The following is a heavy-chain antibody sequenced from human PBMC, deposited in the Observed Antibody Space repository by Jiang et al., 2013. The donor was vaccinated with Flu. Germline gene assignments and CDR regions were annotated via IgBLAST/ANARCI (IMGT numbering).Heavy chain of an antibody. J-gene: IGHJ4*02. V-gene: IGHV4-59*08. D-gene: IGHD1-26*01. CDR2: IYYSGST. Sequence: GSGLVKPSETLSLTCTVSGGSISSYYWSWIRQPPGKGLEWIGYIYYSGSTNYNPSLKSRVTISVDTSKNQFSLKLSSVTAADTAVYYCARRVGATTALFDYWGQGTLVTV. CDR1: GGSISSYY. CDR3: ARRVGATTALFDY.